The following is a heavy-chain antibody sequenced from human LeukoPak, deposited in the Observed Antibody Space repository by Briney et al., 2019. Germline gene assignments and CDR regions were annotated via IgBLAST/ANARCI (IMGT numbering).Heavy chain of an antibody. J-gene: IGHJ4*02. V-gene: IGHV3-48*03. CDR2: ISGSATTI. Sequence: GGSLRLSCAASGFTSSTYEMNWVRQAPGKGLEWVSYISGSATTIYYADSVKGRFTISRDNAKNSLYLQMNSLRADDSAVYYCARGVDYWGQGTLVTVSS. CDR3: ARGVDY. CDR1: GFTSSTYE.